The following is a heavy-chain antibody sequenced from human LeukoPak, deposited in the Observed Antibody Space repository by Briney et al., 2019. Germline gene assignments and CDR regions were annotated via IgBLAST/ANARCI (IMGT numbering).Heavy chain of an antibody. V-gene: IGHV3-23*01. CDR1: GFTFSNYA. J-gene: IGHJ4*02. CDR2: IGDSGANT. CDR3: ARQVGPDY. D-gene: IGHD1-26*01. Sequence: PGGSLRLSCAASGFTFSNYAMIWVRQTPGKGLEWLSAIGDSGANTYYADSVKGRFTISRDNSKNTLYLQMNSLRAEDTAIYSCARQVGPDYWGQGTLVTVSS.